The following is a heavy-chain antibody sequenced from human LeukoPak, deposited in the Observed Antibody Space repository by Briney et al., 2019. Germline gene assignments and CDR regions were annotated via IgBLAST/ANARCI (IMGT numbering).Heavy chain of an antibody. CDR3: ARAYYYGSGSYSWWFDP. Sequence: ASVKASCKASGGTFSSYAISWVRQAPRQGLEWMGRIIPILGIANYAQKFQGRVTITADKSTSTAYMELSSLRSEDTAVYYCARAYYYGSGSYSWWFDPWGQGTLVTVSS. CDR1: GGTFSSYA. CDR2: IIPILGIA. V-gene: IGHV1-69*04. D-gene: IGHD3-10*01. J-gene: IGHJ5*02.